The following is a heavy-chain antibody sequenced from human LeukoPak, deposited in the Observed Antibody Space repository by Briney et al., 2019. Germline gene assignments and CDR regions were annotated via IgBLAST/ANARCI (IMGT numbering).Heavy chain of an antibody. Sequence: SETLSFTCAVYGGSFSGYYWSWIRQPPGKGLEWIGEINHSGSTNYNPSLKSRVTISVDTSKNQFSLKLSSVTAADTAVYYCARMRGDGYNWNWFDPWGQGTLVTVSS. J-gene: IGHJ5*02. CDR2: INHSGST. V-gene: IGHV4-34*01. D-gene: IGHD5-24*01. CDR3: ARMRGDGYNWNWFDP. CDR1: GGSFSGYY.